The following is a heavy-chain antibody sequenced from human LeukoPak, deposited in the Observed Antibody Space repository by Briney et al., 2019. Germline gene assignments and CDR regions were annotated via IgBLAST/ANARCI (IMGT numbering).Heavy chain of an antibody. D-gene: IGHD4-23*01. J-gene: IGHJ3*02. V-gene: IGHV1-69*06. Sequence: ASVKVSCKASGGTFSSYAISWVRQAPGQGLEWMGGIIPIFGTTNYAQKFQGRVTITADKSTSTAYIELSSLRSEDTAVYYCARDRDYGGNLYAFDIWGQGTMVTVSS. CDR3: ARDRDYGGNLYAFDI. CDR2: IIPIFGTT. CDR1: GGTFSSYA.